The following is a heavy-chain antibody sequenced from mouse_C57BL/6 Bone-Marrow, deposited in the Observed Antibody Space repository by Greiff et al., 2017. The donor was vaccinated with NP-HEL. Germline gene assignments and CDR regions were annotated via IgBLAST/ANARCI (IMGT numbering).Heavy chain of an antibody. CDR2: INPNNGGT. Sequence: VQLQQSGPELVKPGASVKISCKASGYTFTDYYMNWVKQSHGKSLEWIGDINPNNGGTSYNQKFKGKATLTVDKSSSTAYMELRSLTSEDSAVYYCARWGPITTVVATRYFDVWGTGTTVTVSS. V-gene: IGHV1-26*01. CDR3: ARWGPITTVVATRYFDV. D-gene: IGHD1-1*01. CDR1: GYTFTDYY. J-gene: IGHJ1*03.